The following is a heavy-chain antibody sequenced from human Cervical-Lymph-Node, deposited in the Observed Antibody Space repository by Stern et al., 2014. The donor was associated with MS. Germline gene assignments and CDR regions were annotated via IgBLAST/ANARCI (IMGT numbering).Heavy chain of an antibody. D-gene: IGHD3-3*01. J-gene: IGHJ6*02. V-gene: IGHV3-30-3*01. CDR1: GFNFNIYP. CDR3: ARGGGGATLGVDKFWSGHESLGFYYSLDV. CDR2: ISNDGDQK. Sequence: VQLVESGGGMVQPGRSLRLSCVGSGFNFNIYPMHWVRQAPGEGLEWLALISNDGDQKFWADSSEVRFTISIDNSKNTVHVQMNNLRPEDTVVYYCARGGGGATLGVDKFWSGHESLGFYYSLDVWGQGTTVTVSS.